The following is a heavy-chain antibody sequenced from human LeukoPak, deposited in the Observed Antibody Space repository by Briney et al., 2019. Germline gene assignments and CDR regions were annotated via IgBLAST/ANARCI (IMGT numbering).Heavy chain of an antibody. Sequence: ASVKVSCKASGYTFTGYYMHWVRQAPAQGLEWMGWINPNSGGTNYAQKFQGRVTMTRDTSISTAYMELSRLRSDDTAVYYCARNVYCRSTSCYYYYYMDVWGKGTTVTVSS. CDR1: GYTFTGYY. D-gene: IGHD2-2*01. V-gene: IGHV1-2*02. J-gene: IGHJ6*03. CDR2: INPNSGGT. CDR3: ARNVYCRSTSCYYYYYMDV.